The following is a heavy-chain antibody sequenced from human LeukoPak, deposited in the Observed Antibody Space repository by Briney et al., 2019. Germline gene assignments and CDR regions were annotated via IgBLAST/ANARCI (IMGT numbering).Heavy chain of an antibody. CDR3: ARGADSSGYYSIFYYDY. CDR1: GGSISSYY. V-gene: IGHV4-59*01. J-gene: IGHJ4*02. Sequence: PSETLSLTCTVSGGSISSYYWNWIRQPPGKGLEWIGYIYYSGSTNYNPSLKSRVTISVDTSKNQFSLKLSSVTAADTAVYYCARGADSSGYYSIFYYDYWGQGTLVTVSS. CDR2: IYYSGST. D-gene: IGHD3-22*01.